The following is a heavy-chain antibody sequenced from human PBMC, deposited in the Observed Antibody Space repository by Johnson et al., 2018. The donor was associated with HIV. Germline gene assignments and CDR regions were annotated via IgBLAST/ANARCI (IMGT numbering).Heavy chain of an antibody. V-gene: IGHV3-30*02. D-gene: IGHD5-18*01. Sequence: VQLVESGGGVVQPGGSLRLSCAASGFTFSSYGMHWVRQAPGKGLEWVAFIWYDGSNKYYADSVKGRFSISRDNSKNTLYLQMNSLRPEDTAIYYCARLPSGYSRDAFDIWGQGTMVTVSS. CDR3: ARLPSGYSRDAFDI. CDR2: IWYDGSNK. CDR1: GFTFSSYG. J-gene: IGHJ3*02.